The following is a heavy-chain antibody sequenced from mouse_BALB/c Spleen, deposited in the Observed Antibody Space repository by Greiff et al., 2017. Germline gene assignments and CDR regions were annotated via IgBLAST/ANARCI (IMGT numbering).Heavy chain of an antibody. CDR1: GFAFSSYD. CDR2: ISSGGGST. J-gene: IGHJ1*01. D-gene: IGHD2-14*01. CDR3: ARHYRYDDSYWYFDV. V-gene: IGHV5-12-1*01. Sequence: EVHLVESGGGLVKPGGSLKLSCAASGFAFSSYDMSWVRQTPEKRLEWVAYISSGGGSTYYPDTVKGRFTISRDNAKNTLYLQMSSLKSEDTAMYYCARHYRYDDSYWYFDVWGAGTTVTVSS.